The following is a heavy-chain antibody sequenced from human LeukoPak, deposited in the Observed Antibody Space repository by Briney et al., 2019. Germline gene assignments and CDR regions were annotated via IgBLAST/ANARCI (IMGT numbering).Heavy chain of an antibody. Sequence: PGXXLXWXSTLSGSGITTYYADSVKGRFTISRDNSKNTLYLQMNSLRAEDTAVYYCAKGIYSSGWSYFDXXX. CDR3: AKGIYSSGWSYFDX. J-gene: IGHJ4*03. CDR2: LSGSGITT. V-gene: IGHV3-23*01. D-gene: IGHD6-19*01.